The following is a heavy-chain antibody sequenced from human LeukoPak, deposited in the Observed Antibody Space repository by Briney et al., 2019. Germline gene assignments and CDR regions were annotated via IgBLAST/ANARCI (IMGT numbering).Heavy chain of an antibody. CDR1: GYTLTELS. CDR3: ATIPVSVVVTEY. D-gene: IGHD2-21*02. J-gene: IGHJ4*02. CDR2: FDPEDGET. V-gene: IGHV1-24*01. Sequence: ASVKVSCKVSGYTLTELSMHWVRQAPGKGLEWMGGFDPEDGETIYAQKFQGRVTMTQDTSTDTAYMELSSLRSEDTAVYYCATIPVSVVVTEYWGQGTLVTVSS.